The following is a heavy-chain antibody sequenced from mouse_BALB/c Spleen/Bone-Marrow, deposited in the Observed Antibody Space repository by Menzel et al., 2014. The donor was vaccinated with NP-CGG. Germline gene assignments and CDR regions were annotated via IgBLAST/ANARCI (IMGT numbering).Heavy chain of an antibody. V-gene: IGHV1-80*01. Sequence: QVQLQQSGAELVRPGSSVKISCKASGYAFSSYWMNWVKQRPGQGLEWIGQIYPGDGDTNYNGKFKGKATLTADKSSSTAYMQRSSLTSEDSAVYFCAREGYGYDWFAYWGQGTLVTVSA. CDR1: GYAFSSYW. J-gene: IGHJ3*01. CDR2: IYPGDGDT. CDR3: AREGYGYDWFAY. D-gene: IGHD2-2*01.